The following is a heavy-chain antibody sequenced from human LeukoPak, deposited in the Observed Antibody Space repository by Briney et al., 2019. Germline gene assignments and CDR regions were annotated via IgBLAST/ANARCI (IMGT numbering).Heavy chain of an antibody. V-gene: IGHV4-61*08. CDR3: ARDGGGPVAGYYYYYGMDV. J-gene: IGHJ6*02. CDR2: IYYSGST. D-gene: IGHD6-19*01. CDR1: GVSISSGDYC. Sequence: SETLSLTCIVSGVSISSGDYCWSWIRQPPGKGLEWIGYIYYSGSTNYNPSLKSRVTISVDTSKNQFSLKLSSVTAADTAVYYCARDGGGPVAGYYYYYGMDVWGQGTTVTVSS.